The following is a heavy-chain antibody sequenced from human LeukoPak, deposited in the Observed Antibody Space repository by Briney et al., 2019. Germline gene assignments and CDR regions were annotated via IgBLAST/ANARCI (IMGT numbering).Heavy chain of an antibody. Sequence: SETLSLTCAVYGGSFSGYYWSWIRQPPGKGLEWIGEINHSGSTNYNPSLKSRVTISVDTSKNQFSLEVSSVTAADTAVYYCVRSKSGTYGWFDPWGQGTLVTVSS. CDR2: INHSGST. D-gene: IGHD4-17*01. J-gene: IGHJ5*02. CDR3: VRSKSGTYGWFDP. V-gene: IGHV4-34*01. CDR1: GGSFSGYY.